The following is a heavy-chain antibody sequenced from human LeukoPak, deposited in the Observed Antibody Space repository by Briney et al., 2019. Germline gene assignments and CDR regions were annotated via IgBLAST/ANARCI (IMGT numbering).Heavy chain of an antibody. V-gene: IGHV3-7*04. CDR2: IKEDGGEK. J-gene: IGHJ4*02. Sequence: GGSLRLSWAASGLTFSGSWMSWVRQAPGKGLEWAADIKEDGGEKYYVDSVKGRFTISRDNVKNSLYLQMNSLRAEDTAVYYCARGTYYDRSTYYPGYWGQGTLVTVSS. CDR3: ARGTYYDRSTYYPGY. D-gene: IGHD3-22*01. CDR1: GLTFSGSW.